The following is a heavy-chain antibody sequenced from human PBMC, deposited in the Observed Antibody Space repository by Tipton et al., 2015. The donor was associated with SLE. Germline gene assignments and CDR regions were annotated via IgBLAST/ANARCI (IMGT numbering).Heavy chain of an antibody. V-gene: IGHV3-9*03. J-gene: IGHJ4*02. D-gene: IGHD3-22*01. Sequence: SLRLSCAASGFTFDDYAMHWVRQAPGKGLEWVSGISWNSGSIGYADSVKGRFTISRDNAKNSLYLQMNSLRAEDMALYYCAKDIESSGSGGMDVWGQGTLVTVSS. CDR1: GFTFDDYA. CDR2: ISWNSGSI. CDR3: AKDIESSGSGGMDV.